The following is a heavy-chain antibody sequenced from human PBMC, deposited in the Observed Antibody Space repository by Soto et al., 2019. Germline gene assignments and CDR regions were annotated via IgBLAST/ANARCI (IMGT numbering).Heavy chain of an antibody. CDR3: ARWFGPPHAFDI. Sequence: GASVKVSCKPSGYTLSSYGISWVRQAPGQGLEWMGWISPYGTSTNRAQKLQGGVTITADESTSTAYMELSSLRSEDTAVYYCARWFGPPHAFDIWGQGTMVTVSS. CDR1: GYTLSSYG. CDR2: ISPYGTST. J-gene: IGHJ3*02. D-gene: IGHD3-10*01. V-gene: IGHV1-18*01.